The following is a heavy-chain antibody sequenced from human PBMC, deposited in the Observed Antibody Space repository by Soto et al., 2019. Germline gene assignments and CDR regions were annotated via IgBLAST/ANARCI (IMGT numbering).Heavy chain of an antibody. CDR2: ISSSSFSI. Sequence: VGSLRLSCAASGFTFSSYSMNWVRQAPGKGLEWVSSISSSSFSINYADSVKGRFSISRDNAQNSLHLQMNNLRAEDTAVYYCARNESSNIYGMGVWGQGTTVTVSS. D-gene: IGHD6-6*01. V-gene: IGHV3-21*01. J-gene: IGHJ6*02. CDR1: GFTFSSYS. CDR3: ARNESSNIYGMGV.